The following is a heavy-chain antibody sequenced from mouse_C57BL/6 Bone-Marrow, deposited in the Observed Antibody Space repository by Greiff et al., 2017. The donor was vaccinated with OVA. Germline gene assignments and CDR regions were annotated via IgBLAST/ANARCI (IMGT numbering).Heavy chain of an antibody. D-gene: IGHD1-1*01. Sequence: QVQLQQSGAELAKPGASVKLSCKASGYTFTSYWLHWVKQRPGQGLAWIGYINPSSGYTKYNQKFKDTATLTADKSSSTAYMQLSSLTYEDSAVYYCASFNYGSSPYYAMDYWGQGTSVTVSS. CDR1: GYTFTSYW. J-gene: IGHJ4*01. V-gene: IGHV1-7*01. CDR2: INPSSGYT. CDR3: ASFNYGSSPYYAMDY.